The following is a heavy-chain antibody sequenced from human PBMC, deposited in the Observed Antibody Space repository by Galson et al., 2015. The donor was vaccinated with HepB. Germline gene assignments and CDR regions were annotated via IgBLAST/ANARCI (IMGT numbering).Heavy chain of an antibody. CDR1: GFTFSSYW. D-gene: IGHD2-8*01. Sequence: SLRLSCAASGFTFSSYWMHWVRQAPGKGLVWVSRINSDGSSTSYADSVKGRFTISRDNAKNTLYLQMNSLRAEDTAVYYCARGSRTLKVYQYDAFDIWGQGTMVTVSS. J-gene: IGHJ3*02. CDR2: INSDGSST. V-gene: IGHV3-74*01. CDR3: ARGSRTLKVYQYDAFDI.